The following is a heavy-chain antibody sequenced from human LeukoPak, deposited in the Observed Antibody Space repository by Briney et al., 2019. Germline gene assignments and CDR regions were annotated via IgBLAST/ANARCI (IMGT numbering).Heavy chain of an antibody. Sequence: GGSLRLSCGASGFTFSSYAMSWVRQAPGKGLEWVSAISGSGGRTYYADSVRGRFTISRDNSKNTVYVQMNSLRAEDTAVYFCVVVSYCAVDCYDYWGQGTLVTVSS. J-gene: IGHJ4*02. CDR3: VVVSYCAVDCYDY. CDR1: GFTFSSYA. V-gene: IGHV3-23*01. D-gene: IGHD2-21*01. CDR2: ISGSGGRT.